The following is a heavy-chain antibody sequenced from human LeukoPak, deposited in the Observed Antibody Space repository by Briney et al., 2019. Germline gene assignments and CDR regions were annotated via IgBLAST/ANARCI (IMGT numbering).Heavy chain of an antibody. CDR1: GFSFSNYW. CDR2: IKEDGSEK. J-gene: IGHJ4*02. Sequence: GGSLRLSCAASGFSFSNYWMSWVRQAPGNGLEWVANIKEDGSEKYYVDSVKGRFTISRGNAKNSLYLQMNSLRAEDTALYYCARDEFRPLGYWGQGTLVTVPS. CDR3: ARDEFRPLGY. V-gene: IGHV3-7*01.